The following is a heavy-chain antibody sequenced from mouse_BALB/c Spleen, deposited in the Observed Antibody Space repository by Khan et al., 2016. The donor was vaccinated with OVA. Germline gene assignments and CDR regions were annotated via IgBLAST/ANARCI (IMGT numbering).Heavy chain of an antibody. V-gene: IGHV9-3-1*01. CDR2: INTYTGEP. J-gene: IGHJ4*01. Sequence: QIQLVQSGPELKKPGETVKISCKASGYTFTNFGMNWVKQAPGKGLEWMGWINTYTGEPTYADDFKGRFAFSLETSASTAYLKMNNLKNEETATSCCARPPYFSYTIAYWGQGTSVTVSS. CDR1: GYTFTNFG. D-gene: IGHD2-10*01. CDR3: ARPPYFSYTIAY.